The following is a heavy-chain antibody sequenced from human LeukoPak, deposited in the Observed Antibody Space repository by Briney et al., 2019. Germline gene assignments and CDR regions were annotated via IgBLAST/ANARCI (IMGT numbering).Heavy chain of an antibody. CDR2: ISYDGSNK. Sequence: GGSLRLSCAASGFTFSSYGMHWVRQAPGKGLEWVAVISYDGSNKYYADSVKGRFTISRDNSKNTLYLQMNSLRAEDTAVYYCAKTPYSGSYYNPPGYYFDYWGQGTLVTVSS. CDR1: GFTFSSYG. V-gene: IGHV3-30*18. J-gene: IGHJ4*02. CDR3: AKTPYSGSYYNPPGYYFDY. D-gene: IGHD1-26*01.